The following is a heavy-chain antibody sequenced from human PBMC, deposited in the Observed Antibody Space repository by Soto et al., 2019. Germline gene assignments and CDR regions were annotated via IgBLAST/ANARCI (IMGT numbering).Heavy chain of an antibody. J-gene: IGHJ5*02. V-gene: IGHV1-3*01. CDR2: INAGNGNT. Sequence: VASVKVSCKASGYIFTTYAMHWVRQAPGQRLEWMGWINAGNGNTKYSQKFQGRVTITRDTSANTAYMELSSLRSEDTAVYYCARCGSGYDSSSLDWFDPWGQGTLVTVSS. D-gene: IGHD5-12*01. CDR3: ARCGSGYDSSSLDWFDP. CDR1: GYIFTTYA.